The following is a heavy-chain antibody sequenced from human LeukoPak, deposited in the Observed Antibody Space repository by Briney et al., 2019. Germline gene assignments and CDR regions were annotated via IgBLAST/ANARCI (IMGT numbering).Heavy chain of an antibody. CDR2: IRYDGNNK. J-gene: IGHJ5*02. CDR1: GFTFTTCA. Sequence: GGSLRLSCAASGFTFTTCAMHWVRRAPGKGLEWVAYIRYDGNNKNYADSVKGRFTVSRDNSKDMLYLQMNSLRPEDTAVYYCVKGDDYGASTRLPKYNWFDPWGQGTLVTVSS. CDR3: VKGDDYGASTRLPKYNWFDP. V-gene: IGHV3-30*02. D-gene: IGHD4/OR15-4a*01.